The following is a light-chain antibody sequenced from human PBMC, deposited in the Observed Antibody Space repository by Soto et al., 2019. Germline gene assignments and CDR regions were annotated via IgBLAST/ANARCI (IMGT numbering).Light chain of an antibody. CDR3: NSYTAFNTRV. Sequence: QSVLAQPASVSGSLGQSITISCTGTSSDVGAYDYVSWYQQHPGKVPKLLIYEVSDRPPGVSDRFSGSKSANTASLTISRLQSEDEADYYCNSYTAFNTRVVGTGTKLTVL. V-gene: IGLV2-14*01. CDR2: EVS. J-gene: IGLJ1*01. CDR1: SSDVGAYDY.